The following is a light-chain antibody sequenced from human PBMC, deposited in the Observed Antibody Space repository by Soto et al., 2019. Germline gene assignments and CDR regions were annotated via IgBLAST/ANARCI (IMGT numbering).Light chain of an antibody. V-gene: IGLV2-11*01. CDR2: DVS. CDR1: SSDVGGYNY. J-gene: IGLJ2*01. CDR3: CSYAGIYTSGVV. Sequence: QSALTQPRSVSGSPGQSVTISCTGTSSDVGGYNYVSWYQQHPGKAPKLMIYDVSKRPSGVPDRFSGSKSGNTASLTISGLQAEDEADYYCCSYAGIYTSGVVFGGGTKLTVL.